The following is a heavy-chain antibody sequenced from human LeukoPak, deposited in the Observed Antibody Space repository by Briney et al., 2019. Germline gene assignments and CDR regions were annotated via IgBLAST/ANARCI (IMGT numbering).Heavy chain of an antibody. CDR1: GGSISSYY. CDR2: IYYSGST. D-gene: IGHD5-24*01. V-gene: IGHV4-59*01. CDR3: ARGAEMATSPVGTFDY. Sequence: PSETLSLTCTVSGGSISSYYWSWIRQPPGKGLEWIGYIYYSGSTNYNPSLKSRVTISVDTSKNQFLLKLSSVTAADPAVYYCARGAEMATSPVGTFDYWGQGTLVTVSS. J-gene: IGHJ4*02.